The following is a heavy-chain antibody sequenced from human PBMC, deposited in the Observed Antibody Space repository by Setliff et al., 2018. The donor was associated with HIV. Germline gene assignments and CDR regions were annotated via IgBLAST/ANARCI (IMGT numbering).Heavy chain of an antibody. CDR1: GGTFSSYA. V-gene: IGHV1-69*10. Sequence: SVKVSCKASGGTFSSYAISWVRQAPGQGLEWMGGIIPILGIANYAQRFQGRVTITADKSTSTAYMELSSLRSEDTAVYYCARFAAAAGLHDAFDIWGQGTMVTVSS. J-gene: IGHJ3*02. CDR3: ARFAAAAGLHDAFDI. D-gene: IGHD6-13*01. CDR2: IIPILGIA.